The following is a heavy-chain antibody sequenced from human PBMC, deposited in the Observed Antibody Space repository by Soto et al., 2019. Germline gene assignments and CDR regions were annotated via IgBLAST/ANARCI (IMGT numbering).Heavy chain of an antibody. CDR2: ISSSSSTI. D-gene: IGHD4-17*01. J-gene: IGHJ6*02. V-gene: IGHV3-48*01. CDR3: ARAQGYGDYEVSYYYGMDV. CDR1: GFTFGSYS. Sequence: EVQLVESGGGLVQPGGTLRLSCAASGFTFGSYSMNWVRQAPGKGLEWVSYISSSSSTIYYADSVKGRFTISRDNAKNSLYLQMNSLRAEDTAVYYCARAQGYGDYEVSYYYGMDVWGQGTTVTVSS.